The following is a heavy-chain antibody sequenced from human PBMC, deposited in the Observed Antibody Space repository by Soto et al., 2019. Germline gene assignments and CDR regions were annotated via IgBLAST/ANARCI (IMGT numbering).Heavy chain of an antibody. D-gene: IGHD3-10*01. Sequence: SETLSLTCAVYGGSFSGYYWTWIRQPPGTGLEWIGEINHSGSTNYNPSLKSRITINPDTSKNQFSLQLNSVTPEDTAVYYCARVYLTYYYGSGSVDSLRSIRRSAFDIWGQGTMVTVSS. J-gene: IGHJ3*02. CDR1: GGSFSGYY. V-gene: IGHV4-34*01. CDR3: ARVYLTYYYGSGSVDSLRSIRRSAFDI. CDR2: INHSGST.